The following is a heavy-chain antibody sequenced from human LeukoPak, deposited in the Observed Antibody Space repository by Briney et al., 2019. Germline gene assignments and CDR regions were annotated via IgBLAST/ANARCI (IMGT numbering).Heavy chain of an antibody. CDR3: ARPDYGDYYYYYGMDV. CDR1: GYTFTSYD. J-gene: IGHJ6*02. CDR2: MNPNSGNT. V-gene: IGHV1-8*01. Sequence: ASVRVSCKASGYTFTSYDINWVRQATGQGLEWMGWMNPNSGNTGCAQKFQGRVTMTRNTSISTAYMELSSLRSEDTAVYYCARPDYGDYYYYYGMDVWGQGTTVTVSS. D-gene: IGHD4-17*01.